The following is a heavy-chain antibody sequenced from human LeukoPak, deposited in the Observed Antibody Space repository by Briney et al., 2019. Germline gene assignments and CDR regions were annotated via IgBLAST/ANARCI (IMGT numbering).Heavy chain of an antibody. CDR2: ISAYNGNT. V-gene: IGHV1-18*01. D-gene: IGHD2-21*02. CDR3: ARSDIVVVTAIFDY. J-gene: IGHJ4*02. CDR1: GYTFTSYG. Sequence: ASVKVSCKASGYTFTSYGISWVRQAPGQGLEWMGWISAYNGNTNYAQKVQGRVTMTTDTSTSTAYMELRSLRSEDTAVYYCARSDIVVVTAIFDYWGQGTLVTVSS.